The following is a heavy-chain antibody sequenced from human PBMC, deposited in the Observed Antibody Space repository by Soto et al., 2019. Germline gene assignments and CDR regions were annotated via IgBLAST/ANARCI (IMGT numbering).Heavy chain of an antibody. CDR1: GGSFSGYD. J-gene: IGHJ4*02. CDR3: ARALRYSITSFAVVATHFDY. CDR2: ISQSGSI. D-gene: IGHD3-3*01. Sequence: QVHLQQWGAGLLKPSETLSLTCAVSGGSFSGYDWSWIRQPPGKGLEWIGDISQSGSINYNPSLKDRVSMSADRSQNQFSLRLTSVTAADTAVYYCARALRYSITSFAVVATHFDYWGQGTLVTVSS. V-gene: IGHV4-34*01.